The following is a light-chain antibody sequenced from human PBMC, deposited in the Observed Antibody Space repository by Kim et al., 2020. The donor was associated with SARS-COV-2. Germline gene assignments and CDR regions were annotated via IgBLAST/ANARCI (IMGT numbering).Light chain of an antibody. J-gene: IGKJ2*01. CDR3: QQYYNYPYT. CDR1: QDISSW. CDR2: KAS. V-gene: IGKV1-5*03. Sequence: RVTITCRASQDISSWLAWYQQKPGKAPKLLIFKASLLETGVPSRFRGSGSRTDFTLTIDSLQPDDSANYFCQQYYNYPYTFGQGTNLE.